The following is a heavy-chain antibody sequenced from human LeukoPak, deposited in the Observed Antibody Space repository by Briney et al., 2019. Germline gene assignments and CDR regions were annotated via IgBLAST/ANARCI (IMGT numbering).Heavy chain of an antibody. J-gene: IGHJ3*02. Sequence: PSETLSLTCTVSGGSISSYYWSWIRQPPGKGLEWIGYIYYIGSTNYSPSLKSRVTMSVDTSKNQFSLKLSSVTAADTAVYYCTRARYSNSWYAVDIWGQGTMVTVSS. CDR3: TRARYSNSWYAVDI. V-gene: IGHV4-59*08. CDR1: GGSISSYY. CDR2: IYYIGST. D-gene: IGHD6-13*01.